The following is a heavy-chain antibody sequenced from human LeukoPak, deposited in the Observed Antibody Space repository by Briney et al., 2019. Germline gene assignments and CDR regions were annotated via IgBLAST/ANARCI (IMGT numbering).Heavy chain of an antibody. J-gene: IGHJ4*02. CDR3: ARVSLVGAMGY. Sequence: PSETLSLTCTVSGYSITSGYYWGWIRQPPGKGLEWIGSIYHSGSTYYNPSLKSRVTISVDTSKNQFSLKLSSVTAADTAVYYCARVSLVGAMGYWGQGTLVAVSS. CDR1: GYSITSGYY. CDR2: IYHSGST. V-gene: IGHV4-38-2*02. D-gene: IGHD1-26*01.